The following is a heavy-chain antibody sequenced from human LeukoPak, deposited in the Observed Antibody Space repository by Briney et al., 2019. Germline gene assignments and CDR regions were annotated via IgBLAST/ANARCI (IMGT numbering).Heavy chain of an antibody. CDR2: INSNGSST. D-gene: IGHD5-18*01. V-gene: IGHV3-74*01. Sequence: PGGSLRLSCAASGFTFSNYYMHWVRQAPGKGLVCVSRINSNGSSTSYADSVKGRFTISRDNSKNTLYLQMNSLRADDVAVYYCAKDDPGSYGPDDLDYWGQGTLVTVSS. CDR3: AKDDPGSYGPDDLDY. J-gene: IGHJ4*02. CDR1: GFTFSNYY.